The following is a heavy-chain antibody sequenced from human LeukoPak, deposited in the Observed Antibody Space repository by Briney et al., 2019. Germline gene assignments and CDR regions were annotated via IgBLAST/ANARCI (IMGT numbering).Heavy chain of an antibody. J-gene: IGHJ4*02. Sequence: SETLSVTCTVSGGSISSYYWSWIRQPPGKGLEWIGYIYTSGSTNYNPSLKSRVTISVDTSKNQFSLKLSSVTAADTAVYYCARSREGDGFRYFDYWGQGTLVTVSS. CDR3: ARSREGDGFRYFDY. V-gene: IGHV4-4*09. CDR1: GGSISSYY. CDR2: IYTSGST. D-gene: IGHD5-24*01.